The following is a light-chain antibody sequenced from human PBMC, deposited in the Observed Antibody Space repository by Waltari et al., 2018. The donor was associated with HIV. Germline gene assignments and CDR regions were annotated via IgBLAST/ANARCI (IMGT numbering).Light chain of an antibody. CDR1: QSVNRY. Sequence: EIVLTQSPATLSLSPGERATLSCRASQSVNRYIAWYQQIPGQAPRLLNYDASNRVTGIPARFSGSGSGTHFTLTISSLEPEDFAVYYCQERSTWPLLTFGGGTKVEIK. CDR2: DAS. V-gene: IGKV3-11*01. CDR3: QERSTWPLLT. J-gene: IGKJ4*01.